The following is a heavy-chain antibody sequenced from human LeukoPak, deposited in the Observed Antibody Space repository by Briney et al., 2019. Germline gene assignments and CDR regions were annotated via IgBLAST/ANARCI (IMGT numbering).Heavy chain of an antibody. V-gene: IGHV3-11*04. CDR2: ISNPSSTK. Sequence: GGSLRLSCDASGYIFSDYYMSWARQAPGKGLEWISYISNPSSTKYYADSVKGRFTISRDNAKNSLYLQMNSLRAEDTAVYYCARCGDGLPCDFDYWGQGTLVTVSS. D-gene: IGHD3-10*01. J-gene: IGHJ4*02. CDR3: ARCGDGLPCDFDY. CDR1: GYIFSDYY.